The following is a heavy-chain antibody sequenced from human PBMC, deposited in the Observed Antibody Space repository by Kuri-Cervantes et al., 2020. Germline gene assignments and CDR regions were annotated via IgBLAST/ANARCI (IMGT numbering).Heavy chain of an antibody. CDR3: ARSPRSALLYSPKRENWFDP. CDR1: GFTFDDYA. D-gene: IGHD3-10*02. CDR2: ISWNSGSI. Sequence: GGSLRLSCAASGFTFDDYAMHWVRQAPGKGLEWVSGISWNSGSIGYADSVKGRFTISRDNAKNSLYLQMNSLRAEDTAVYYCARSPRSALLYSPKRENWFDPWGQGTLVTVSS. V-gene: IGHV3-9*01. J-gene: IGHJ5*02.